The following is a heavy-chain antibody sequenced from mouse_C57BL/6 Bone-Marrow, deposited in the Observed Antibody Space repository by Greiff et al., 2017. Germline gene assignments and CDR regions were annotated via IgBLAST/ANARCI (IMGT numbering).Heavy chain of an antibody. CDR2: IWSGGST. Sequence: QVQLKESGPGLVQPSQSLSITCTVSGFSLTSYGVHWVRQSPGQGLEWLGVIWSGGSTDYNAAFISRLSISKDNSKSQVFFKMNSLQADDTSIYYCARSEGLSFAYWGQGTLVTVSA. J-gene: IGHJ3*01. D-gene: IGHD2-4*01. CDR1: GFSLTSYG. CDR3: ARSEGLSFAY. V-gene: IGHV2-2*01.